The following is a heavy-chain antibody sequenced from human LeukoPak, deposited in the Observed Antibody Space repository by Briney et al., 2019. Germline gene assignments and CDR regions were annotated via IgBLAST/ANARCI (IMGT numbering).Heavy chain of an antibody. D-gene: IGHD6-19*01. CDR3: ARGSSSGWDTLDY. J-gene: IGHJ4*02. V-gene: IGHV4-31*03. CDR2: IYYSGST. CDR1: GGSISSGGYY. Sequence: SQTLSLTCTVSGGSISSGGYYWSWIRQHPGKGLEWMGYIYYSGSTYYNPSLKSRVTISVDTSKNQFSLKLSSVTAADTAVYYCARGSSSGWDTLDYWGQGTLVTVSS.